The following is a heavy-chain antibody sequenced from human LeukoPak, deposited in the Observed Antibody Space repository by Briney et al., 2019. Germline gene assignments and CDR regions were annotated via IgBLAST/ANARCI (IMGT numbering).Heavy chain of an antibody. D-gene: IGHD2-2*02. CDR3: ARVDRYCSSTSCYTLNHYYYGMDV. V-gene: IGHV1-2*02. CDR1: GYTFTGYY. Sequence: GASVKVSCKASGYTFTGYYMHWVRQAPGQGLEWMRWINPNSGGTNYAQKFQGRVTMTRDTSISTAYMELSRLRSDDTAVYYCARVDRYCSSTSCYTLNHYYYGMDVWGQGTTVTVSS. J-gene: IGHJ6*02. CDR2: INPNSGGT.